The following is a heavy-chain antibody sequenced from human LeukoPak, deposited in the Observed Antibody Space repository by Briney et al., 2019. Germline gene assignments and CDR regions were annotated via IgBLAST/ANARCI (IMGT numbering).Heavy chain of an antibody. V-gene: IGHV3-30-3*01. J-gene: IGHJ6*02. CDR3: ARDLRYGSGSQYYYYGMDV. CDR2: ISYDGSNK. D-gene: IGHD3-10*01. Sequence: PGRSLRLSCAASGFTFSSYAMHWVRQAPGKGLEWVAVISYDGSNKYYADSVKGRFTISRDNSKNTLYLQMNSLRAEDTAVYYCARDLRYGSGSQYYYYGMDVWGQGTTVTVSS. CDR1: GFTFSSYA.